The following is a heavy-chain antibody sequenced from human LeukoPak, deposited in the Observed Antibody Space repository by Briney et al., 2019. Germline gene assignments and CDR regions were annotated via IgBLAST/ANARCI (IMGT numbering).Heavy chain of an antibody. CDR2: ISGSGGST. CDR3: AKDYCDSSGYYFDY. V-gene: IGHV3-23*01. CDR1: GFTFSSYA. J-gene: IGHJ4*02. D-gene: IGHD3-22*01. Sequence: GGSLRLSCAASGFTFSSYAMSWVRQAPGKGLEWVSAISGSGGSTYYADSVKGRFTISRDNSRNTLYLQMNSLRAEDTAVYYCAKDYCDSSGYYFDYWGQGTLVTVSS.